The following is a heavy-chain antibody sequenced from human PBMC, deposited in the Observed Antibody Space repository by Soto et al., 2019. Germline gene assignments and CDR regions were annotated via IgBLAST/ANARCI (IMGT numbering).Heavy chain of an antibody. CDR3: ARGSQYDILTGYYQGGSRPFDY. CDR1: GGSISSGGYY. V-gene: IGHV4-31*03. Sequence: PSETLSLTCTVSGGSISSGGYYWSWIRQHPGKGLEWIGYIYYSGSTYYNPSLKSRVTISVDTSKNQFSLKLSSVTAADTAVYYCARGSQYDILTGYYQGGSRPFDYWGQGTLVTVSS. CDR2: IYYSGST. D-gene: IGHD3-9*01. J-gene: IGHJ4*02.